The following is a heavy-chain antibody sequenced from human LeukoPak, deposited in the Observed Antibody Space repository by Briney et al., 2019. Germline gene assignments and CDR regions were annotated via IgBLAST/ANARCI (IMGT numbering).Heavy chain of an antibody. CDR3: AGRTSWYYGFDV. CDR2: ISGSGDNT. V-gene: IGHV3-23*01. J-gene: IGHJ6*02. CDR1: GFTFSSYA. D-gene: IGHD1-1*01. Sequence: PGGSLRLSCAASGFTFSSYAMSWVRQAPGKGLEWVSGISGSGDNTYYADSVKGRFTISRETGKNSLYLQMRSLRAEDTAVYYCAGRTSWYYGFDVWGQGTTVTVSS.